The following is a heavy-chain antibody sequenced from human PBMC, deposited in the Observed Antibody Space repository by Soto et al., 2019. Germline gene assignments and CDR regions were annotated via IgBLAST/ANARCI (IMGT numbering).Heavy chain of an antibody. CDR2: INPNSGGT. CDR3: ARVGRAAHDAFHI. Sequence: DSVNVSCKASGYTFTGYYMHWVRQAPGQGLEWMGWINPNSGGTNYAQKFQGRVTMTRDTSISTAYMELSRLRSDDTAVYYCARVGRAAHDAFHIWGQGTMVTVS. J-gene: IGHJ3*02. CDR1: GYTFTGYY. V-gene: IGHV1-2*02. D-gene: IGHD6-6*01.